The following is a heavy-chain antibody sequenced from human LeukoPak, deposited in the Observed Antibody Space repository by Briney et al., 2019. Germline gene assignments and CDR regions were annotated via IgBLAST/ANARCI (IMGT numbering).Heavy chain of an antibody. J-gene: IGHJ5*02. V-gene: IGHV4-31*03. D-gene: IGHD5-18*01. CDR1: GGSISSGGYY. CDR3: ARGPIQLWIRNWFDP. Sequence: SQTLSLTCTVSGGSISSGGYYWSWIRQHPGKGLEWIGYIYYSGSTYYNPSLKSRVAISVDTSKNQFSLKLSSVTAADTAVYYCARGPIQLWIRNWFDPWGQGTLVTVSS. CDR2: IYYSGST.